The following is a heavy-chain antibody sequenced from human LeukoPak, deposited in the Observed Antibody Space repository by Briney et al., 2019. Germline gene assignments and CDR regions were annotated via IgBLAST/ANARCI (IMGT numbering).Heavy chain of an antibody. CDR1: RYSFTSYW. J-gene: IGHJ4*02. CDR2: IYPGDSDT. V-gene: IGHV5-51*01. CDR3: VTGMNGQWLTGFDY. Sequence: GESLKISCKGSRYSFTSYWIGWVRQKPGKGLEWMGIIYPGDSDTRYSPSFQGQVTISADESISTAYLQWSSLKASDTAIYYCVTGMNGQWLTGFDYWGQGTLVTVSS. D-gene: IGHD6-19*01.